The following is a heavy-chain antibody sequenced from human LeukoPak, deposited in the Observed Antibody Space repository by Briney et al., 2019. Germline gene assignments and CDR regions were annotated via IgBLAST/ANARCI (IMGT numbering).Heavy chain of an antibody. CDR3: ARDRRVIGPIEY. CDR1: GFTFSSYW. V-gene: IGHV3-74*01. D-gene: IGHD2-21*01. Sequence: GGSLRLSCAASGFTFSSYWMQWVRQAPGKGLVWVSRINSDGSSTSYADSVKGRFTISRDNAKNTLYLQMNSLRAEDTAVYYCARDRRVIGPIEYWGQGTLVTVSS. CDR2: INSDGSST. J-gene: IGHJ4*02.